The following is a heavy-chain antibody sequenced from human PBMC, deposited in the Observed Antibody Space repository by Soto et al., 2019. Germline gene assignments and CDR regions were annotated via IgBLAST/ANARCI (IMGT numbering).Heavy chain of an antibody. V-gene: IGHV3-21*02. Sequence: EVQLVESGGGLVKPGGSLRLSCAASGFSFSSFTMNWVRQAPGKGLEWVSSIDTSSTYIYYADSVTGRFTISRDNAKKSVYLQMHSLRAEDTAVYYCASDTGSYNCNDGLMDVWGQGTTVTVSS. J-gene: IGHJ6*02. CDR2: IDTSSTYI. D-gene: IGHD1-20*01. CDR3: ASDTGSYNCNDGLMDV. CDR1: GFSFSSFT.